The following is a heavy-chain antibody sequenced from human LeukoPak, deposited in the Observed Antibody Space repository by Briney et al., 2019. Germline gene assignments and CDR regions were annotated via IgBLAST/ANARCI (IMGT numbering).Heavy chain of an antibody. CDR1: GFTFSSYA. CDR3: AKDTGGIVATIEGNFDY. CDR2: ISGSGGST. J-gene: IGHJ4*02. D-gene: IGHD5-12*01. Sequence: GGSLRLSCAASGFTFSSYAMSWVRQAPGKGLEWVSAISGSGGSTYYADSVKGRFTISRDNSKNTLYLQMNSLRAEDTAVYYCAKDTGGIVATIEGNFDYWGQGTLVTVSS. V-gene: IGHV3-23*01.